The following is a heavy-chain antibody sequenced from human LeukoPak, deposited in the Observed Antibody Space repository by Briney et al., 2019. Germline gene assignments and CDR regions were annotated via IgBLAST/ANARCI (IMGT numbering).Heavy chain of an antibody. Sequence: GGSLRLSCAASGFTFDDYAMHWVRQAPGKGLEWVSGISWNSGFIGYADSVKGRFTISRDNAKNSLYLQMNSLRAEDTAVYYCAKAVAGPRYMDVWGKGTTVTISS. D-gene: IGHD6-19*01. CDR2: ISWNSGFI. V-gene: IGHV3-9*01. CDR1: GFTFDDYA. CDR3: AKAVAGPRYMDV. J-gene: IGHJ6*03.